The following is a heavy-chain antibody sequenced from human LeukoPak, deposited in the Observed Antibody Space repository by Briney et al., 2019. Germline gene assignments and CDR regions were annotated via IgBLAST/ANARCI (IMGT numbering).Heavy chain of an antibody. CDR3: ARVWGVGATLGVFDI. D-gene: IGHD1-26*01. V-gene: IGHV3-21*01. CDR2: ISSSTSYI. Sequence: GGSLRLSCAASGFTFSGYSMNWVRQAPGKGLEWVSSISSSTSYIFYADSMKGRFTISRDNAKNSLYLQMNSLRAEDTAVYYCARVWGVGATLGVFDIWGQGTMVTVSS. CDR1: GFTFSGYS. J-gene: IGHJ3*02.